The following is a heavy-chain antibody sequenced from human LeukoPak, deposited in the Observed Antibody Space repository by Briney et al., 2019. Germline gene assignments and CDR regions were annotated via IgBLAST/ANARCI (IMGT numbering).Heavy chain of an antibody. CDR3: AGTPSRNWFDP. V-gene: IGHV3-23*01. CDR1: GFTFSSYA. Sequence: GASLRLSCAASGFTFSSYAMSWVRQAPGKGLEWVSAISGSGGSTYYADSVKGRFTISRDNSKNTLYLQMNSLRAEDTAVYYCAGTPSRNWFDPWGQGTLVTVSS. J-gene: IGHJ5*02. CDR2: ISGSGGST.